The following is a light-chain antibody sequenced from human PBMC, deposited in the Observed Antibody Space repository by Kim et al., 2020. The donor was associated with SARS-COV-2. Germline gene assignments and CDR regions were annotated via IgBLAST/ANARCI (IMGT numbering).Light chain of an antibody. CDR2: DND. V-gene: IGLV1-51*01. CDR3: ATWDSSLSVGV. J-gene: IGLJ3*02. CDR1: RSNIGNNP. Sequence: QSVLTQPPSVSAAPGHKVTISCSGSRSNIGNNPVSWYQQFPGTAPRLITYDNDKRPSGIPDRFSSSKSGTSATLGITGLRTGDEADYYCATWDSSLSVGVFGGGTQLTVI.